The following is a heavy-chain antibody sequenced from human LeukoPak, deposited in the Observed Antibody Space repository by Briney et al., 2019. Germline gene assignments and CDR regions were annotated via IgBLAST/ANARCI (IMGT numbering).Heavy chain of an antibody. Sequence: PGGSLRLSCAASGFTFSSYGMHWVRQAPDKGLEWVTFISYDGNNKYYGDSVKGRFTISRDNSKNTLYLQMNSLRAEDTAVYYCAREVGSSSRNWFDPWGQGTLVTVSS. D-gene: IGHD6-13*01. CDR1: GFTFSSYG. CDR2: ISYDGNNK. J-gene: IGHJ5*02. V-gene: IGHV3-30*03. CDR3: AREVGSSSRNWFDP.